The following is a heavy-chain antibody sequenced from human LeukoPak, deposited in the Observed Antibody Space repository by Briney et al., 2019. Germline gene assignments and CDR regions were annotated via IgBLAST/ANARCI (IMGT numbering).Heavy chain of an antibody. CDR3: ARTGDDSRSTGGWFDP. CDR1: GDSINSHY. CDR2: IFYSGNT. V-gene: IGHV4-59*11. D-gene: IGHD3-22*01. Sequence: PSATLSLTCTVFGDSINSHYWSWVRQAPGKGLEWIGYIFYSGNTNYSPSLKSRVTISIDTSKKQFSLRLTSVTTADTAVYFCARTGDDSRSTGGWFDPWGQGTLVTVSS. J-gene: IGHJ5*02.